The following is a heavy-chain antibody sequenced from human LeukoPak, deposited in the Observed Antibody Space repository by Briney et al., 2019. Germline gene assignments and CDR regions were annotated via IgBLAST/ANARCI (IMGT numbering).Heavy chain of an antibody. D-gene: IGHD6-13*01. V-gene: IGHV3-11*04. Sequence: PGGSLSLSCAASGFTFSDYYMNWIRQAPGKGLEWVSYISSSGSSIYYADSVKGRFTSSRDNAKNSLYLQMNSLRAEDTAVYYCARDTLIAAAATFDYWGQGTLVTVSS. CDR3: ARDTLIAAAATFDY. CDR1: GFTFSDYY. CDR2: ISSSGSSI. J-gene: IGHJ4*02.